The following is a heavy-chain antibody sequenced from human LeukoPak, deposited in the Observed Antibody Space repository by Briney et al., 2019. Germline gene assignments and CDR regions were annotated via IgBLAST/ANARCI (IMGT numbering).Heavy chain of an antibody. J-gene: IGHJ6*03. CDR3: ARVVYYYYYMDV. CDR2: IYYSGST. CDR1: GGSISSGGFY. Sequence: PSQTLPLTCTVSGGSISSGGFYWSWIRQHPGRGLEWIGYIYYSGSTYYNASLKGRLAISVDTSKNQFSLKLSSVTAADTAVYYCARVVYYYYYMDVWGKGTTVTVSS. V-gene: IGHV4-31*03. D-gene: IGHD2-15*01.